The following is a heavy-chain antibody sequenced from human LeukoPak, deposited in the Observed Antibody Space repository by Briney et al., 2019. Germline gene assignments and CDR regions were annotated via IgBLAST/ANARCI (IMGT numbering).Heavy chain of an antibody. CDR3: ARDLAVAGTLDGMDV. Sequence: PAASAKVSCKASGGTFSSYAISWVRQAPGQGLEWMGRIIPIFGIANYAQKFQGRVTITADKSTSTAYMELSSLRSEDTAVYYCARDLAVAGTLDGMDVWGQGTTVTDSS. J-gene: IGHJ6*02. CDR1: GGTFSSYA. CDR2: IIPIFGIA. D-gene: IGHD6-19*01. V-gene: IGHV1-69*04.